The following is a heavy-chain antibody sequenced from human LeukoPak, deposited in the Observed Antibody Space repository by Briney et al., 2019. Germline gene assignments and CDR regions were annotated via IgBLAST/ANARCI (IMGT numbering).Heavy chain of an antibody. Sequence: PSETLSLTCSVSGGSISSIHYYWGWVRQPPGTGLEWVGIIYYSGTTYYDPSLESRVTISEDTSKNQFSQTLRSVTAADTAVYYCARQISDYYYYYIDVWGKGTTVTVSS. V-gene: IGHV4-39*01. CDR2: IYYSGTT. J-gene: IGHJ6*03. CDR3: ARQISDYYYYYIDV. CDR1: GGSISSIHYY. D-gene: IGHD3-10*01.